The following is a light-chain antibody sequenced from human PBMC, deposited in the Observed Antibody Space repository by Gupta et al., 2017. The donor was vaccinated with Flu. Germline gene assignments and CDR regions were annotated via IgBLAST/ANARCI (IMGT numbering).Light chain of an antibody. Sequence: GQSITISCTGTSSDVGSYNLVSWYQQHPGKAPKLMIYEVSKRPSGISNSFSGSKSGNTASLTISGLQTEDEADYYCCSYAGGIPLWVFGGGT. CDR2: EVS. V-gene: IGLV2-23*02. CDR3: CSYAGGIPLWV. J-gene: IGLJ3*02. CDR1: SSDVGSYNL.